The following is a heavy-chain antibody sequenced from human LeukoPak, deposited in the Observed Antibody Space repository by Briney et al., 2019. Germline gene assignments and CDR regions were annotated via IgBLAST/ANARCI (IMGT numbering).Heavy chain of an antibody. CDR2: INHSGST. CDR3: ARFPHFDAFDI. J-gene: IGHJ3*02. D-gene: IGHD3-3*02. CDR1: GYSISSGYY. V-gene: IGHV4-38-2*02. Sequence: SETLSLTCTVSGYSISSGYYWSWIRQPPGKGLEWIGEINHSGSTNYNPSLKSRVTISVDTSKNQFSLKLSSVTAADTAVYYCARFPHFDAFDIWGQGTMVTVSS.